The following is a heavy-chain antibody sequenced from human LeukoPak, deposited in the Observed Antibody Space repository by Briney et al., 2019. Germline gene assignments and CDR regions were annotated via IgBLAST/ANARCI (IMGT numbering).Heavy chain of an antibody. D-gene: IGHD1-26*01. V-gene: IGHV3-9*01. J-gene: IGHJ4*02. CDR3: AKDDRSGSYFDY. CDR2: ISWNSGSI. Sequence: TGGSLRLSCAASGITFDDYAMHWVRQAPGKGLEWVSGISWNSGSIGYADSVKGRFTISRDNAKNSLYLQMNSLRAEDTALYYCAKDDRSGSYFDYWGQGTLVTVSS. CDR1: GITFDDYA.